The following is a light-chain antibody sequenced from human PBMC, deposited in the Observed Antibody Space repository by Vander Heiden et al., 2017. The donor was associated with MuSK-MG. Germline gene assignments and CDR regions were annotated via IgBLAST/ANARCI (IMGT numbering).Light chain of an antibody. CDR2: EGS. CDR1: RSDVGSYNL. V-gene: IGLV2-23*01. J-gene: IGLJ1*01. CDR3: CSYAGSSTSYV. Sequence: QSALPQPASVSGSPGQSISISCTGTRSDVGSYNLVSWYQQQPGKAPKLMIYEGSKRPSGVSNRFSGSKSGNTASLTIAGLQAEDEADYYCCSYAGSSTSYVFGTGTKVTVL.